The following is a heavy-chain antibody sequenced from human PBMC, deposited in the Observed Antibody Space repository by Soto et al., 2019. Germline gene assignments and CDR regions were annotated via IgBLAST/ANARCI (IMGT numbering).Heavy chain of an antibody. CDR3: ARGGYDPPGDYYYYMDV. Sequence: GGSLRLSCAASGFTFSSYWMSWARQAPGKGLEWVANIKQDGSEKYYVDSVKGRFTISRDNAKNSRYLQMNSLRAEDTAVYYCARGGYDPPGDYYYYMDVRGKGTSVTVSS. CDR1: GFTFSSYW. CDR2: IKQDGSEK. J-gene: IGHJ6*03. D-gene: IGHD5-12*01. V-gene: IGHV3-7*01.